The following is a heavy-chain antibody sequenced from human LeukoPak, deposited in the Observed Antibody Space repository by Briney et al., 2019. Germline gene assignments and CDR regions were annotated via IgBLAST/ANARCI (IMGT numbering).Heavy chain of an antibody. J-gene: IGHJ4*02. CDR1: GYTFTGYY. D-gene: IGHD5-18*01. Sequence: ASVKVSCKASGYTFTGYYMHWVRQAPGQGLEWMGWINPNSGGTNYAQKFQGRVTMTRDTSISTAYMELSRLRSDDTAVYYCARERRGYSYGLGGGFDYWGQGTLVTVSS. CDR2: INPNSGGT. V-gene: IGHV1-2*02. CDR3: ARERRGYSYGLGGGFDY.